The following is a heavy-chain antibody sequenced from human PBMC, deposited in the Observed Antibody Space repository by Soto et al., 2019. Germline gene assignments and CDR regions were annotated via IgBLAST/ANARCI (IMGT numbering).Heavy chain of an antibody. CDR2: ISYDGSNK. V-gene: IGHV3-30-3*01. CDR3: ARDRVAIFGVEYYYYYGMDV. CDR1: GFTFSSYA. Sequence: GGSLRLSCAASGFTFSSYAMHWVRQAPGKGLEWVAVISYDGSNKYYADSVKGRFTISRDNSKNTLYLQMNSLRAEDTAVYYCARDRVAIFGVEYYYYYGMDVWGQGTTVTVSS. D-gene: IGHD3-3*01. J-gene: IGHJ6*02.